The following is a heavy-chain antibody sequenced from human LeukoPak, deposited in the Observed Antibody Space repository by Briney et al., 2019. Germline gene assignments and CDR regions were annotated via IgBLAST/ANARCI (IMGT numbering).Heavy chain of an antibody. V-gene: IGHV1-18*01. CDR1: GYTFTSYG. D-gene: IGHD3-9*01. J-gene: IGHJ4*02. CDR2: ISAYNGNK. Sequence: VASVKVSCKASGYTFTSYGISWVRQAPGQGLEWMGWISAYNGNKNYAQKLQGRVTMTTDTSTSTAYMELRSLRSDDTAVYYCAREAPALLRYFDWLPIPGGFFDYWGQGTLVTVSS. CDR3: AREAPALLRYFDWLPIPGGFFDY.